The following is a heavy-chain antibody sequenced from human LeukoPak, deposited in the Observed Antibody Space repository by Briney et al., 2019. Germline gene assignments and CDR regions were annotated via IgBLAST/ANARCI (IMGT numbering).Heavy chain of an antibody. V-gene: IGHV1-2*02. J-gene: IGHJ4*02. CDR3: GSGYDWTLDY. CDR2: INPNSGGT. Sequence: ASVKVSCKASGGTFSSYAISWVRQAPGQGLEWMGWINPNSGGTNYAQKFQGRVTMTRDTSISTAYMELSRLRSDDTAVYYCGSGYDWTLDYWGQGTLVTVSS. CDR1: GGTFSSYA. D-gene: IGHD5-12*01.